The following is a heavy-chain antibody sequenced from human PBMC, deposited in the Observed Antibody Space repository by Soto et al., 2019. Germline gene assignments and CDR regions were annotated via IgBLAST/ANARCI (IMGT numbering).Heavy chain of an antibody. CDR2: SNHSGIT. V-gene: IGHV4-34*01. Sequence: QVQLQQWGAGLLKPSETLSLTCAVYGGSFSGYYWSWIRQPPGNGLEWIGESNHSGITNYNPSLKSRVTISVDTSKNQFSLKLSSVTAADTAVYYCATPRGYGDPAFDIWGQGTMVTVSS. D-gene: IGHD4-17*01. CDR3: ATPRGYGDPAFDI. CDR1: GGSFSGYY. J-gene: IGHJ3*02.